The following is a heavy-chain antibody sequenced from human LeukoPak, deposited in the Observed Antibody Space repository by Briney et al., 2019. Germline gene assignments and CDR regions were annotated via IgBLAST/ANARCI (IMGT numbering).Heavy chain of an antibody. D-gene: IGHD4-17*01. CDR2: IRSKAYGGTT. CDR1: GFTFGDYA. Sequence: GRSLRLSCTASGFTFGDYAMSWVRQAPGKGLEWVGFIRSKAYGGTTEYAASVKGRFTISRDDSKGIAYLQMNSLKTEDTAVYYCTRHPVRPYGDHDYLDYWGQGTLVTVSS. V-gene: IGHV3-49*04. J-gene: IGHJ4*02. CDR3: TRHPVRPYGDHDYLDY.